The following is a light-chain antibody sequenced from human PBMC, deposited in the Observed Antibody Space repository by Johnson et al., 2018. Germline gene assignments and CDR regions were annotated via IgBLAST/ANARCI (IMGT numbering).Light chain of an antibody. CDR3: GPWDSSLSAGNV. V-gene: IGLV1-51*02. CDR2: ENN. CDR1: SSNIGNNY. Sequence: QSVLTQPPSVSAAPGQKVTISCSGSSSNIGNNYVSWYQQLPGTAPTLLIYENNKRPSGIPDRFSGSKSGTSATLGITGLQTGEEADYYCGPWDSSLSAGNVFGTGTKVTVL. J-gene: IGLJ1*01.